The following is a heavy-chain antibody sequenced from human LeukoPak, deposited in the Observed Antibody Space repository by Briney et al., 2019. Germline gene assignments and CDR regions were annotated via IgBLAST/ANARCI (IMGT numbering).Heavy chain of an antibody. J-gene: IGHJ6*02. CDR1: GGSISSYY. CDR3: ARDGPAAAWPGYYGMDV. D-gene: IGHD6-13*01. CDR2: IYTSGST. V-gene: IGHV4-4*07. Sequence: AETLSLTCTVSGGSISSYYWSWIRQPAGKGLEWIGRIYTSGSTNYNPSLKSRVTMSVDTSKNQFSLKLSSVTAADTAVYYCARDGPAAAWPGYYGMDVWGQGTTVTVSS.